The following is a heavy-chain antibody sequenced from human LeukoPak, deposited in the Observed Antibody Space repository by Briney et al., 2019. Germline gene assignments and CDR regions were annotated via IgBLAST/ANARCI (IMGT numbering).Heavy chain of an antibody. CDR3: ARETVGATMVVDY. CDR2: ISGSGGST. J-gene: IGHJ4*02. Sequence: PGGSLRLSCAASGFTFSSYAMSWVRQAPGKGLEWVSAISGSGGSTYYADSVKGRFTISRDNAKNSLYLQMNSLRAEDTAVYYCARETVGATMVVDYWGQGTLVTVSS. CDR1: GFTFSSYA. V-gene: IGHV3-23*01. D-gene: IGHD1-26*01.